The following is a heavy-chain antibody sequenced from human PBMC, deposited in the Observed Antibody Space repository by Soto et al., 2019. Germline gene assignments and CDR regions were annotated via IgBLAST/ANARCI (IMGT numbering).Heavy chain of an antibody. Sequence: ETLSLTCTVSGGSISSYYWSWIRQPPGKGLEWIGYIYYSGSTNYNPSLKSRVTISVDTSKNQFSLKLSSVTAADTAVYYCARDRDSSSYFNWFDPWGQGTLVTVSS. CDR3: ARDRDSSSYFNWFDP. D-gene: IGHD6-13*01. V-gene: IGHV4-59*01. CDR2: IYYSGST. J-gene: IGHJ5*02. CDR1: GGSISSYY.